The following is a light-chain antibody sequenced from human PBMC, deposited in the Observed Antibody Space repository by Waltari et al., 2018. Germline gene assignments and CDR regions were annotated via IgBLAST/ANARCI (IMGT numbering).Light chain of an antibody. CDR1: SSNIGRNT. V-gene: IGLV1-44*01. Sequence: QSVLTQPPSASGAPGQRVTISCSGRSSNIGRNTVNWSPQLPGTAPKHLIYSNNQRPSGVPDRFSASKSGTSASLAISGLQSEDEADYYCAAWDDSLNGYVFGTGTKVSVL. CDR2: SNN. CDR3: AAWDDSLNGYV. J-gene: IGLJ1*01.